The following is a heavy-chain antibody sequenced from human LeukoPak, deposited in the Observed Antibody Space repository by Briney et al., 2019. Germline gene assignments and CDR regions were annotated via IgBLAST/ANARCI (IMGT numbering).Heavy chain of an antibody. CDR2: IWYDGSNK. CDR1: GFTFSTFG. CDR3: ARISCTGGSCRPYSYYDMDV. D-gene: IGHD2-15*01. Sequence: GGSLRLPCAASGFTFSTFGMNWVRQAPGKGLEWVAVIWYDGSNKYYADSVKGRFTISRDNSKSTLYLQVNSLRAEDTAVYYCARISCTGGSCRPYSYYDMDVWGQGTTVTVSS. J-gene: IGHJ6*02. V-gene: IGHV3-33*01.